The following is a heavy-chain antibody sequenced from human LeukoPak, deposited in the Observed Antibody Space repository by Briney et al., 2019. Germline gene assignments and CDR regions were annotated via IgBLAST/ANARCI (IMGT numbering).Heavy chain of an antibody. CDR1: GGSISSSSYY. V-gene: IGHV4-39*07. Sequence: SSETLSLTCTVSGGSISSSSYYWGWIRQPPGKGLEWIGSIYYSGSTYYNPSLKSRVTISVDTSKNQFSLKLSSVTAADTAVYYCASLSSGYYIPTSDYWGQGTLVTVSS. CDR3: ASLSSGYYIPTSDY. CDR2: IYYSGST. D-gene: IGHD3-22*01. J-gene: IGHJ4*02.